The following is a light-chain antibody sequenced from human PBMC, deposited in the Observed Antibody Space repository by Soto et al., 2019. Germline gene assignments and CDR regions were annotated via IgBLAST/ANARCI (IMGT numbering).Light chain of an antibody. CDR1: QNIDTH. CDR2: AAS. J-gene: IGKJ4*01. Sequence: DIQLTQSSSSLSASIGDRVTITCRASQNIDTHLNWYLQKPGKSPRLLIHAASTLEGEVASRFSGSGSGTEFTLTIASLQVEDSATYYCQQSHSAPLTFGGGTKLEIK. V-gene: IGKV1-39*01. CDR3: QQSHSAPLT.